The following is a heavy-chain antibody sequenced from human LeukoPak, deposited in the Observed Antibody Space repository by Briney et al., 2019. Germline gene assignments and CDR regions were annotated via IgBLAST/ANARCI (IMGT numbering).Heavy chain of an antibody. Sequence: SETLSLTCTVSGGSISSYYWSWIRQPAGKGLEWIGRIYTCGSTIYNPSLKSRVTMSVDTSKNQFSLKLISVTAADTAVYYCGRGKYETPRLSAYYYYMDVWGKGTTVSVS. CDR1: GGSISSYY. CDR2: IYTCGST. J-gene: IGHJ6*03. D-gene: IGHD2-8*01. V-gene: IGHV4-4*07. CDR3: GRGKYETPRLSAYYYYMDV.